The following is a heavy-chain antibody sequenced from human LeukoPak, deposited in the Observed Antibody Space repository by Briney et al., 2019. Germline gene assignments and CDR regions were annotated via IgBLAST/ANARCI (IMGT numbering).Heavy chain of an antibody. D-gene: IGHD1-26*01. J-gene: IGHJ4*02. Sequence: GGSLRLSCAASGFTFSSYWMSWVRQAPGKGLEWVANIKQDGSEKYYVDSVKGRFTISRDNSKNTLYLQMNSLRAEDTAVYYCARDPGGSYFDYWGQGTLVTVSS. CDR3: ARDPGGSYFDY. V-gene: IGHV3-7*03. CDR2: IKQDGSEK. CDR1: GFTFSSYW.